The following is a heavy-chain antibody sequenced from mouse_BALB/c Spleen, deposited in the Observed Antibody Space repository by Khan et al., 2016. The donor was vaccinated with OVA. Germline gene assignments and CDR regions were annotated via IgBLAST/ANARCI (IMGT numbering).Heavy chain of an antibody. CDR2: INPKNGVT. V-gene: IGHV1-18*01. J-gene: IGHJ4*01. CDR1: GYTFTEYT. Sequence: EVELVESGPELVKPGASVKISCKTSGYTFTEYTLHWVKQSHGKSLEWIGVINPKNGVTSYNQKFKGKATLTVDKSSSTAYMEFRSLTSEDSAVYYCPRDAGRYWGQGTSVTVSS. CDR3: PRDAGRY.